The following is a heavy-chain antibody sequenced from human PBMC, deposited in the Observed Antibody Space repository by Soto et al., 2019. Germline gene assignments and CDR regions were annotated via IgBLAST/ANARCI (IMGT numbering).Heavy chain of an antibody. J-gene: IGHJ4*02. V-gene: IGHV4-30-2*01. CDR3: ASSLSIAAAGILPFDY. D-gene: IGHD6-13*01. CDR1: GGSISSGGYS. Sequence: PSETLSLTCAVSGGSISSGGYSWSWIRQPPGKGLEWIGYIYHSGSTYYNPSLKSRVTISVDRSKNQFSLKLSSVTAADTAVYYCASSLSIAAAGILPFDYWGQGTLVTVSS. CDR2: IYHSGST.